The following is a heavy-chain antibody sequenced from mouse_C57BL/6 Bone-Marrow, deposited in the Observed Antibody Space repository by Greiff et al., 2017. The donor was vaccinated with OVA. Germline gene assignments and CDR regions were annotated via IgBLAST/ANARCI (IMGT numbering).Heavy chain of an antibody. CDR2: ISSGGSYT. CDR1: GFTFSSYG. Sequence: EVKVVESGGDLVKPGGSLKLSCAASGFTFSSYGMSWVRQTPDKRLEWVATISSGGSYTYYPDSVKGRFTISRDNAKNTLYLQMSSLKSEDTAMYYCARRGSSQFAYWGQGTLVTVSA. CDR3: ARRGSSQFAY. J-gene: IGHJ3*01. D-gene: IGHD1-1*01. V-gene: IGHV5-6*02.